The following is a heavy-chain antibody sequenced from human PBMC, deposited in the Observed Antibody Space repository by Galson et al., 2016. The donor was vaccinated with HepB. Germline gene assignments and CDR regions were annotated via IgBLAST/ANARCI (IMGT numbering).Heavy chain of an antibody. J-gene: IGHJ5*02. Sequence: VQVSCKASGYTFTSYGISWVRQAPGQGLEWMGWISAYNGNTNYAQKLQGRVTMTTDTSTSTAYMELRSLRSDDTAVYYCARERASSSWYFWFDPWGQGTLVTVSS. CDR2: ISAYNGNT. CDR1: GYTFTSYG. D-gene: IGHD6-13*01. V-gene: IGHV1-18*04. CDR3: ARERASSSWYFWFDP.